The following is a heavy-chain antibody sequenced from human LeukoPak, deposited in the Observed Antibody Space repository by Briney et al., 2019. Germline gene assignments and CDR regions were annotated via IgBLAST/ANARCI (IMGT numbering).Heavy chain of an antibody. D-gene: IGHD4-4*01. J-gene: IGHJ4*02. CDR1: GGTFSSYA. Sequence: GASVKVSCKASGGTFSSYAISWVRQAPGQGLEWMGRIIPILGIANYAQKFQGRVTITADKSTSTAYMELSSLRSEDTAVYYCARDSPTTVTTGYFDYWGQGTLVTVSS. CDR3: ARDSPTTVTTGYFDY. CDR2: IIPILGIA. V-gene: IGHV1-69*04.